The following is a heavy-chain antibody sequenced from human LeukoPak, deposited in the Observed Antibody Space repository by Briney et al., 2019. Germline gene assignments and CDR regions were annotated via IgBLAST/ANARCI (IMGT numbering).Heavy chain of an antibody. J-gene: IGHJ4*02. CDR3: AREIQEWITMVRGVTARYRHDYFDY. V-gene: IGHV3-74*01. CDR2: INSDGSST. D-gene: IGHD3-10*01. Sequence: GGSLRLSCAASGFTFSSYWMHWVRQAPGKGLVWVSRINSDGSSTSYADSVKGRFTISRDNAKNTLYLQMNSLRAEDTAVYYCAREIQEWITMVRGVTARYRHDYFDYWGQGTLVTVSS. CDR1: GFTFSSYW.